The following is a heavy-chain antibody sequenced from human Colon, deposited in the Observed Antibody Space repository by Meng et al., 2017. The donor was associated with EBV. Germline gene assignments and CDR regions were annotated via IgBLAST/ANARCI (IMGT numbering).Heavy chain of an antibody. V-gene: IGHV4-30-4*03. CDR3: TTLYGDSIS. CDR1: GGSISSGDYY. J-gene: IGHJ4*02. D-gene: IGHD4-17*01. CDR2: IYHSGRT. Sequence: QVQLQESGLGLVKPSXXLSLTCTVSGGSISSGDYYWSWIRRPPGKGLEWIGEIYHSGRTNYNPSVKSRVSMSVDKSQNHFSLRLSSVTAADTAVYYCTTLYGDSISWGQGTMVTVSS.